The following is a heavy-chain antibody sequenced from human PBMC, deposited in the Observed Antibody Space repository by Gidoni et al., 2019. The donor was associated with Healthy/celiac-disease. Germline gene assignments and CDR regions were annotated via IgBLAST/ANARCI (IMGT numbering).Heavy chain of an antibody. CDR1: GYTFTSYA. J-gene: IGHJ3*02. CDR3: AREGYYYDSSGAYRVNAFDI. D-gene: IGHD3-22*01. CDR2: INAGNGNT. Sequence: QVQLVQSGAEVKKPGASVKVSCKASGYTFTSYAMHWVRQAPGQRLEWMGWINAGNGNTKYSQKFQGRVTITRDTSASTAYMELSSLRSEDTAVYYCAREGYYYDSSGAYRVNAFDIWGQGTMVTVSS. V-gene: IGHV1-3*01.